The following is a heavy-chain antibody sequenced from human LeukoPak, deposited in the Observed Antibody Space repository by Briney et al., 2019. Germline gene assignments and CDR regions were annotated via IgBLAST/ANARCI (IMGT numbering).Heavy chain of an antibody. D-gene: IGHD5-18*01. J-gene: IGHJ4*02. Sequence: EASVKVSCKASGYTFTGYYMHWVRQAPGQGLEWMGRINPNSGGPNYGQKFQGTVTMTRDTSISTAYLELSNLRSDDTAAYYCVRGYSYGFYFDYWGQGSLVTVSS. CDR3: VRGYSYGFYFDY. CDR2: INPNSGGP. V-gene: IGHV1-2*06. CDR1: GYTFTGYY.